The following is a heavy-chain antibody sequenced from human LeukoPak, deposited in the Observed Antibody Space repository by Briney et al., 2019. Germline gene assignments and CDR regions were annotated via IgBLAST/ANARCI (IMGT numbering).Heavy chain of an antibody. CDR2: IRNKAKSYIT. CDR1: GFTFSDHY. D-gene: IGHD4-17*01. CDR3: ARDQEDYGDFPWFDP. V-gene: IGHV3-72*01. J-gene: IGHJ5*02. Sequence: GGSLRLSCAASGFTFSDHYMDWVRQAPGKGLEWVGRIRNKAKSYITEYAASVRGRFSISRDDLRKSLYLQMHSLKTEDTAVYYCARDQEDYGDFPWFDPWGQGTLVTVSS.